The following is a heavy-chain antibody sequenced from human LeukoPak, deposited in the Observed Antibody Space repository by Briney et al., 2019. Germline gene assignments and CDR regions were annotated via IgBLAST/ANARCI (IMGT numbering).Heavy chain of an antibody. CDR2: INHSGST. V-gene: IGHV4-34*01. CDR3: AITKYYDILTGYRKIPTSGFDP. D-gene: IGHD3-9*01. CDR1: GGSFSYYY. J-gene: IGHJ5*02. Sequence: SETLSLTCAVYGGSFSYYYWSWIRQPPGKTLEWIGEINHSGSTNYNPSLMSRVTISVDTSKNQFSLKLSSMTAADTAVYYCAITKYYDILTGYRKIPTSGFDPWGQGTLVTVSS.